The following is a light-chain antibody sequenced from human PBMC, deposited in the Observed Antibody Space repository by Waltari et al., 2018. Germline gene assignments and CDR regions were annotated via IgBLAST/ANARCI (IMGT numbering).Light chain of an antibody. V-gene: IGLV2-14*01. CDR3: ISYTSSSTRV. CDR1: SSDVGAYKY. CDR2: EVS. Sequence: QSALTQPASVSGSPGQSITISCTGTSSDVGAYKYVSWYQQHPGKAPKLMIYEVSNRPSGVSSRFSSSKSDNTAFQTISGLQAEDEADYYCISYTSSSTRVFGGGTKLTVL. J-gene: IGLJ3*02.